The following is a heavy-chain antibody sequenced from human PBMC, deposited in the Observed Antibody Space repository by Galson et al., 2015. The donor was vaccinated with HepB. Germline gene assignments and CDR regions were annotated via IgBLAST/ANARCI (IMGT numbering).Heavy chain of an antibody. V-gene: IGHV4-31*03. CDR3: VRVGRHMLRTTNYSFSMDV. CDR2: IYNSGET. J-gene: IGHJ6*02. Sequence: TLSLTCTVSGGSISSDDSQWSWIRQHPGKGLEWIGYIYNSGETNLNPSLKSRLIMSVDTSNNQFSLRLSSVTAADTAVYYCVRVGRHMLRTTNYSFSMDVWGQGTTVTVSS. CDR1: GGSISSDDSQ. D-gene: IGHD2-21*01.